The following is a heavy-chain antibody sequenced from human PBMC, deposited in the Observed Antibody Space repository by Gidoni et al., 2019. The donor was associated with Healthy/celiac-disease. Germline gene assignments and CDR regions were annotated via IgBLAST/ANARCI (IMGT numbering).Heavy chain of an antibody. V-gene: IGHV1-69*02. J-gene: IGHJ4*02. CDR1: GGTFSSYT. Sequence: QVPLVQSGAEVKKPGSSVTVSCNASGGTFSSYTIRWVRQAPGQGLEWMGRIIPIIGIANYEQKFQGRVKITADKSTSTAYMELSSLRAEDTAVYYCARGEVDTAMEDWGQGTLVTVSS. D-gene: IGHD5-18*01. CDR2: IIPIIGIA. CDR3: ARGEVDTAMED.